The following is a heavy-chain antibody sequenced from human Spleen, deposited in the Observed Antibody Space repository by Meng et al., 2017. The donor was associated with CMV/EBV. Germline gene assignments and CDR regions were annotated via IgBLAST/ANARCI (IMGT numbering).Heavy chain of an antibody. D-gene: IGHD1/OR15-1a*01. V-gene: IGHV1-2*02. J-gene: IGHJ4*01. CDR3: ARERTGTYYFDY. CDR1: GYTFTAHY. Sequence: ASVKVSCKASGYTFTAHYFHWVRQAPGQGLEWMGWIHPHRGDTNYAQQFHGRVTVTRDTSITTAYMELNRLRSDDTAVYYCARERTGTYYFDYWGQGTLVTVSS. CDR2: IHPHRGDT.